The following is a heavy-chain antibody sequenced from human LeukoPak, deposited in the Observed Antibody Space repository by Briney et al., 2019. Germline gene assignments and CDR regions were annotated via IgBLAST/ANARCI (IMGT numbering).Heavy chain of an antibody. J-gene: IGHJ5*02. CDR2: ISSSSSTI. CDR3: ARAATMVRGVINSPNRPFDP. CDR1: GFTFSSYS. D-gene: IGHD3-10*01. V-gene: IGHV3-48*01. Sequence: GGSLRLSCAASGFTFSSYSMNCVRQAPGKGLEWVSYISSSSSTIYYADSVKGRFTISRDNAKNSLYLQMNSLRAEDTAVYYCARAATMVRGVINSPNRPFDPWGQGTLVTVSS.